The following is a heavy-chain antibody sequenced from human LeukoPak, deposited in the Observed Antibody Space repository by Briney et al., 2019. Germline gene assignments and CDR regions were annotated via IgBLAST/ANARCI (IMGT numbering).Heavy chain of an antibody. CDR3: ARVGGANYYDSSGAFDY. Sequence: GGSLRLSCAASGFTFSSYAMNWVRQAPGKGLEWVSSISSSSSYIYYADSGKGRFTISRDNAKNSLYLQMNSLRAEDTAVYYCARVGGANYYDSSGAFDYWGQGTLVTVSS. CDR2: ISSSSSYI. J-gene: IGHJ4*02. CDR1: GFTFSSYA. D-gene: IGHD3-22*01. V-gene: IGHV3-21*01.